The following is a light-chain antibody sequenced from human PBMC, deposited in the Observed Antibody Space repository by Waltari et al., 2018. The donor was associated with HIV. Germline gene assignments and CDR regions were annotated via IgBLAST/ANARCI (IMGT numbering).Light chain of an antibody. J-gene: IGLJ2*01. CDR1: SSNIGAGYD. CDR3: QSYDSSLSGDVV. Sequence: QSLLTQPPSVSGAPGQRVTISCTGSSSNIGAGYDVHWYQQLPGTAPKLLIYGNSKRPSGVPDRFSGSKSDTSASLAITGLRAEEEADYYCQSYDSSLSGDVVFGGGTSLTVL. V-gene: IGLV1-40*01. CDR2: GNS.